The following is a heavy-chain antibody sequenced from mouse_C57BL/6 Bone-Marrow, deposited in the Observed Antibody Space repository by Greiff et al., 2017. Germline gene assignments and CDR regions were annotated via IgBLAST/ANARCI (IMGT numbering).Heavy chain of an antibody. J-gene: IGHJ1*03. CDR3: ARREYYSPSRYFDV. Sequence: QVTLKVSGPGILQSSQTLSLTCYFSGFSLSTSGMGVSWIRQPSGKGLEWLAHIYWGDDMRNNTSLKSRITISKDTSSTQVVLMINSVDTADTATYYCARREYYSPSRYFDVWGTGTTVTVSS. CDR2: IYWGDDM. V-gene: IGHV8-12*01. CDR1: GFSLSTSGMG. D-gene: IGHD2-12*01.